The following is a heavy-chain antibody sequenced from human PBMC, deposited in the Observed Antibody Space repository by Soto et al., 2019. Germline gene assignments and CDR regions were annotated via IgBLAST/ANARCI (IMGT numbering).Heavy chain of an antibody. D-gene: IGHD6-13*01. CDR2: IDWDDDK. CDR1: GFSLNTSGMC. CDR3: ARRSSGLRSSWPPEGFDP. Sequence: SGPTLVNPTQTLTLTCTFSGFSLNTSGMCVSWIRQPPGKALEWLALIDWDDDKYYTTSLKTRLTISKATSKNQVVLTMTNMDPVDTATYYCARRSSGLRSSWPPEGFDPWGQGTLVTVSS. V-gene: IGHV2-70*01. J-gene: IGHJ5*02.